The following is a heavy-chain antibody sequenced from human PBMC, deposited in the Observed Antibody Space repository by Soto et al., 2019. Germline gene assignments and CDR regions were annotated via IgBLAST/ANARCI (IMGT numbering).Heavy chain of an antibody. D-gene: IGHD5-12*01. V-gene: IGHV5-51*01. CDR2: IYPGDSDT. CDR3: AREVVTPIDYYFYGMGV. CDR1: GYSFTSYW. J-gene: IGHJ6*02. Sequence: GEALKISCKGSGYSFTSYWIGWVRQMPGKGLEWMGIIYPGDSDTRYSPSFQGEVTISADTTISTAYLQWSSLKDSDTAMYYCAREVVTPIDYYFYGMGVWGQGTTVTVSS.